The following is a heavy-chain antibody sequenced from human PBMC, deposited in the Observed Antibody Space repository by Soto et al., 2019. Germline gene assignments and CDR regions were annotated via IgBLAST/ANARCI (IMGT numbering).Heavy chain of an antibody. D-gene: IGHD3-10*01. J-gene: IGHJ4*02. CDR3: ARDRTMVRGVITPGDY. V-gene: IGHV1-18*01. CDR1: GYTFTSYG. CDR2: INAYNGNT. Sequence: ASVKVSCKASGYTFTSYGISWVRQAPGQGLEWMGWINAYNGNTNYAQKLQGRVTMTTDTSTSTAYMELRSLRSDDTAVYYCARDRTMVRGVITPGDYWGQGTLVTVSS.